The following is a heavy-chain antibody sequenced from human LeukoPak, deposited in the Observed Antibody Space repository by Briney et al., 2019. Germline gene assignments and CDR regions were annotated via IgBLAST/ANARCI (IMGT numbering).Heavy chain of an antibody. D-gene: IGHD3-16*01. V-gene: IGHV4-39*07. CDR1: GGSISSSSYY. CDR3: AREFARVYVYYFDS. J-gene: IGHJ4*02. Sequence: SETLSLTCTVSGGSISSSSYYWGWIRQPPGKGLEWIGSIYYSGSTYYNPSLKSRVTMSVDTSKNQFSLKLSSVTAADTAVYYCAREFARVYVYYFDSWGPGTLVTVSS. CDR2: IYYSGST.